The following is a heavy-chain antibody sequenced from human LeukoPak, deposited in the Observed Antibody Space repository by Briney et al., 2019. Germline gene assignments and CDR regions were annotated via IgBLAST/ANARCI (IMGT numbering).Heavy chain of an antibody. CDR2: INHSGST. Sequence: SEALSLTCAVYGGSSSGYYWSWIRQPPGKGLEWIGEINHSGSTNYNPSLKSRVTISVDTSKNQFSLKLSSVTAADTAVYYCARAPWWLRSMDVWGKGTTVTVSS. V-gene: IGHV4-34*01. D-gene: IGHD5-12*01. J-gene: IGHJ6*04. CDR3: ARAPWWLRSMDV. CDR1: GGSSSGYY.